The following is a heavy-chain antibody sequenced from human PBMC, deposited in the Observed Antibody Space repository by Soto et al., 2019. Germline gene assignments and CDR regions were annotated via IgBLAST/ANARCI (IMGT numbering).Heavy chain of an antibody. J-gene: IGHJ5*02. CDR3: ARVGIQLWLPRGWFDP. V-gene: IGHV4-30-4*01. D-gene: IGHD5-18*01. CDR2: IYYSGST. CDR1: GGSISSGDYY. Sequence: SETLSLTCTVSGGSISSGDYYWSWIRQPPGKGLEWIGYIYYSGSTYYNPSLKSRVTISVDTSKNQFSLKLSSVTAADTTVYYCARVGIQLWLPRGWFDPCGQGTLVPVSS.